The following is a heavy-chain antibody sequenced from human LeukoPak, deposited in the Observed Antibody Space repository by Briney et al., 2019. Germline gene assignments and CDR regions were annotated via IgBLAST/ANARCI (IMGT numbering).Heavy chain of an antibody. CDR1: GYSFTSYW. D-gene: IGHD5-24*01. J-gene: IGHJ4*02. CDR2: IYPGDSDT. Sequence: KPGESLKISCKVSGYSFTSYWIGWVRQLPGKGLEWMGIIYPGDSDTRYSPSFQGQVTISADKSISTAYLQWTSLKASDTAMYYCARHSLAGRGWLQLGHYFDYWGQGTQVTVSS. CDR3: ARHSLAGRGWLQLGHYFDY. V-gene: IGHV5-51*01.